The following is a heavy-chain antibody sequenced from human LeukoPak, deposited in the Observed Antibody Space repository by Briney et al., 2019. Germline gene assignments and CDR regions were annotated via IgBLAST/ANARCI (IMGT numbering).Heavy chain of an antibody. D-gene: IGHD3-22*01. CDR2: INHSGST. J-gene: IGHJ5*02. Sequence: PSEALSLTCAVYGGSFSGYYWSWLRQPPGKGLEWIGEINHSGSTNYNPSLKSRVTISVDTSKNQFSLKLSSVTAADTAVYYCARRRSLRGSSGYIKYNWFDPWGQGTLVTVSS. V-gene: IGHV4-34*01. CDR3: ARRRSLRGSSGYIKYNWFDP. CDR1: GGSFSGYY.